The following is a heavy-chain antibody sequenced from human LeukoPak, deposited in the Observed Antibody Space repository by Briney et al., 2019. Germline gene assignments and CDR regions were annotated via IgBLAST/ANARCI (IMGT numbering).Heavy chain of an antibody. CDR3: AKGLGGGYCSGGSCYQTNINYYYMDV. D-gene: IGHD2-15*01. V-gene: IGHV3-23*01. CDR1: GFTFSSYA. Sequence: GGSLRLSCAASGFTFSSYAMSWVRQAPGKGLEWGSAISGSGGSTYYADSVKGRFTISRDNSKNTLYLQMNSLRAAGTAAYYCAKGLGGGYCSGGSCYQTNINYYYMDVWGKGTTVTVSS. CDR2: ISGSGGST. J-gene: IGHJ6*03.